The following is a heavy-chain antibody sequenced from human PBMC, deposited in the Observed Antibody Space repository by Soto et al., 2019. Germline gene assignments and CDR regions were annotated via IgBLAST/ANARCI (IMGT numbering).Heavy chain of an antibody. CDR2: INHSGST. D-gene: IGHD2-2*02. CDR1: GGSFSDYY. Sequence: QVQLEQWGAGLLKPSETLSLTCAVYGGSFSDYYWSWIRQPPGKGLEGSVEINHSGSTNYNPTLKSRVTILVDTSKNQFSLKLSSVTAADTAVYYCARQAAAAIILDPWGQGTLVTVSS. J-gene: IGHJ5*02. V-gene: IGHV4-34*01. CDR3: ARQAAAAIILDP.